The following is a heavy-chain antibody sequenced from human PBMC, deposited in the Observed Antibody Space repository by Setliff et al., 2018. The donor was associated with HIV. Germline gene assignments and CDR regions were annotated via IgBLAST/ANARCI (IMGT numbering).Heavy chain of an antibody. D-gene: IGHD3-3*01. CDR3: ARGSYRGSGFFVRYFDF. CDR1: GGSFTSYY. V-gene: IGHV4-34*01. Sequence: SETLSLTCAVYGGSFTSYYWTWIRQAPGKDLEWIGEINHNGGTNYNPSLKSRVTISVDGSKNQFFLRLTSVTAADTAVYYCARGSYRGSGFFVRYFDFWGQGSLVT. J-gene: IGHJ4*02. CDR2: INHNGGT.